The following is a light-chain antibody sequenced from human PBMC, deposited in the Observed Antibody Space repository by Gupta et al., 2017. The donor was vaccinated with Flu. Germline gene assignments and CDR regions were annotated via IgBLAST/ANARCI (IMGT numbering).Light chain of an antibody. CDR3: QQRLHRPST. V-gene: IGKV3-11*01. CDR2: EAS. Sequence: VLPPSPATLSLSRGERATPFCIVRRSGSNYLVWYQQKPGQAPRLLIYEASNRATGIPARFSGSGSGTDFTLKISSVEAEDFAVYYCQQRLHRPSTFGQGTRLEIK. J-gene: IGKJ5*01. CDR1: RSGSNY.